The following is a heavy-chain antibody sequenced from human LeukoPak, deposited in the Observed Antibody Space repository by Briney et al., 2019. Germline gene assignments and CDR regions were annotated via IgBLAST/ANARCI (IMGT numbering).Heavy chain of an antibody. CDR1: GFTFSSYS. Sequence: GGSLRLSCAASGFTFSSYSMNWVRQAPGKGLEWVSSISSSSSYIYYADSVKGRFTISRDNAKNSQYLQMNSLRAEDTAVYYCARDGSGYYDSSGYYHWGQGTLVTVSS. CDR2: ISSSSSYI. V-gene: IGHV3-21*01. J-gene: IGHJ4*02. CDR3: ARDGSGYYDSSGYYH. D-gene: IGHD3-22*01.